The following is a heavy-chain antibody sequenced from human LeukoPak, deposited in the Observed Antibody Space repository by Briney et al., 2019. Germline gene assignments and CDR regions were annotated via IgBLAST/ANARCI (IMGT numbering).Heavy chain of an antibody. D-gene: IGHD5-12*01. Sequence: ASVKVSCKASGYTFTSYGISWVRQAPGEGLEWMGWISAYNGNTNYAQKLQGSVTMTTDTSTSTAYMELRSLRSADTAVYYCARGGYSGYDWRLIDYWGQGTLVTVSS. J-gene: IGHJ4*02. CDR1: GYTFTSYG. V-gene: IGHV1-18*01. CDR3: ARGGYSGYDWRLIDY. CDR2: ISAYNGNT.